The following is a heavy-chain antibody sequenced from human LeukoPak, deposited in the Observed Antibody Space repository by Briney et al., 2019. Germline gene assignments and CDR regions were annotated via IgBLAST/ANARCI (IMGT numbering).Heavy chain of an antibody. CDR2: IYSGGAT. CDR1: GFYVSANY. D-gene: IGHD3-22*01. J-gene: IGHJ3*02. CDR3: ARWKMEGIVVDVFDI. V-gene: IGHV3-53*04. Sequence: PGGSLRLSCAASGFYVSANYMSWVRQAPGKGLEWVSAIYSGGATYYTDSVKGRFTMSRHTSKNTLDLQMNNLRVEDTAVYYCARWKMEGIVVDVFDIWGQGTRVSVSS.